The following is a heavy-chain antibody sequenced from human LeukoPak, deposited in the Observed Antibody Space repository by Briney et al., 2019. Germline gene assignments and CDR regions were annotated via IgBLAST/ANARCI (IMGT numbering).Heavy chain of an antibody. D-gene: IGHD3-3*01. J-gene: IGHJ4*02. Sequence: GESLRLSCAVSGFTFSNAWMSWVRQAPGKGLEWVSYISSSSSTIYYADSVKGRFTISRDNAKNSLYLQMNSLRAEDTAVYYCARAGGFLEWLLPDYWGQGTLVTVSS. CDR1: GFTFSNAW. CDR2: ISSSSSTI. CDR3: ARAGGFLEWLLPDY. V-gene: IGHV3-48*01.